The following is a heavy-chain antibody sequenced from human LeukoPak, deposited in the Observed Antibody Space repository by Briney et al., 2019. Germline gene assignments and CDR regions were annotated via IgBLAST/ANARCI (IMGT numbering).Heavy chain of an antibody. CDR3: ARGGLSIMGY. D-gene: IGHD2/OR15-2a*01. J-gene: IGHJ4*02. CDR2: ISSSGSTK. V-gene: IGHV3-48*01. Sequence: PGGSLRLSYGASGITFSSYSMNWVHQAPGKGLEWVSYISSSGSTKYYADSVKGRFTISRDNARNSLYLQMNSLRAEDTAVYFCARGGLSIMGYWGQGTLVTVSS. CDR1: GITFSSYS.